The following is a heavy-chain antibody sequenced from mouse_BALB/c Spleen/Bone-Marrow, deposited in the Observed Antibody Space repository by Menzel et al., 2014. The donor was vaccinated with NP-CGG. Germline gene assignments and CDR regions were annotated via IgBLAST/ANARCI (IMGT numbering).Heavy chain of an antibody. CDR2: IYPGDGDT. CDR1: GYAFSSSW. CDR3: ARFSTVYCFDY. J-gene: IGHJ2*01. Sequence: QVQLQQSGPELVKPGASVKISCKASGYAFSSSWMNWVKQRPGQGLEWIGRIYPGDGDTNYNGKFKGKATLTAGKSSSTAYMQLSSLTSVDSAVYFCARFSTVYCFDYWGQGTTLTVSS. D-gene: IGHD4-1*02. V-gene: IGHV1-82*01.